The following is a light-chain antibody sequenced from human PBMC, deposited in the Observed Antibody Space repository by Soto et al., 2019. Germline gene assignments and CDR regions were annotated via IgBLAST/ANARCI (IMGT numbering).Light chain of an antibody. CDR1: QSISNW. CDR3: QQYNSYSHT. CDR2: KAS. Sequence: DIPMTQSPSTLSASVGDRVTITCRASQSISNWLAWYQQKPGKAPKLLIYKASSLESGVPSRFSGSGSGTEFTLTISSLLPDDSATYYCQQYNSYSHTFGQGTTVEIK. J-gene: IGKJ1*01. V-gene: IGKV1-5*03.